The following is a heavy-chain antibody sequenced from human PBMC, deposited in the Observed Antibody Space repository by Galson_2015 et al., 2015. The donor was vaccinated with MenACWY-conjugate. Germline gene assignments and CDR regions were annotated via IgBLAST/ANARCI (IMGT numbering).Heavy chain of an antibody. J-gene: IGHJ6*02. Sequence: SLRLSCAASAFSVRDNYMSWVRQAPGKGLEWVSYSSTSGRYTDYADSVKGRFTVSRDNAKNSIFLQMNSLRAEDTAVYYCGREVFAGGGRTLDVWGQGTTVIFSS. CDR1: AFSVRDNY. CDR2: SSTSGRYT. V-gene: IGHV3-11*05. D-gene: IGHD3-16*01. CDR3: GREVFAGGGRTLDV.